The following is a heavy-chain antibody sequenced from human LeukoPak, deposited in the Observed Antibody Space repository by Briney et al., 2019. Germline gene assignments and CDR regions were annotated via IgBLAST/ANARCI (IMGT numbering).Heavy chain of an antibody. CDR3: ARVGIVGATGGFDY. V-gene: IGHV3-30*03. D-gene: IGHD1-26*01. Sequence: GGSLRLSCAASGFTFSSYGMHWVRQAPGKGLEWVAVISYDGSNKYYADSVKGRFTISRDNAKNSLFLQMNSLRAEDTAVYYCARVGIVGATGGFDYWGQGTLVTVSS. CDR2: ISYDGSNK. J-gene: IGHJ4*02. CDR1: GFTFSSYG.